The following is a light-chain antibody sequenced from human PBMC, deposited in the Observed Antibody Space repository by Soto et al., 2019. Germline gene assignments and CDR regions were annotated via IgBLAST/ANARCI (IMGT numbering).Light chain of an antibody. V-gene: IGLV2-23*02. CDR2: EVS. J-gene: IGLJ3*02. CDR1: SSDVGSYNL. Sequence: QSALNQPASVSGSPGQSITISCTGTSSDVGSYNLVSWYQQHPGKAPKLMIYEVSKRPSGVSNRFSGSKSGNTASLTTSGLQAEDEADYYCCSYAGSSTLVFGGGTQLTV. CDR3: CSYAGSSTLV.